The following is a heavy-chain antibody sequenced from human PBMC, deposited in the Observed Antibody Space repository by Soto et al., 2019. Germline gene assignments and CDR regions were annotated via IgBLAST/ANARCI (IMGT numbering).Heavy chain of an antibody. CDR3: ARARAERERSYFFWGGRVDS. D-gene: IGHD3-3*01. J-gene: IGHJ4*02. V-gene: IGHV1-69*01. Sequence: QVQLVQSGAEVKKPGSSVKVSCKASGGAFSSFDISWVRQAPGLGLEWMGGSIPVLGTTSYAQKFQGRITITADESTRTAHMDLYSLRPDDTAIYYWARARAERERSYFFWGGRVDSWGPGTLVTVSS. CDR2: SIPVLGTT. CDR1: GGAFSSFD.